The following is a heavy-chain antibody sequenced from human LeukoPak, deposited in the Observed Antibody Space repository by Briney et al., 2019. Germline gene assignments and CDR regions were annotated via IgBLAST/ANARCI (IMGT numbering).Heavy chain of an antibody. J-gene: IGHJ5*02. D-gene: IGHD2-15*01. CDR3: ARGRGGGGSSNNWFDP. CDR2: IYYSGTT. Sequence: PSETLSLTCTVSGGSISSYYWSWIRQPPGKGLEWIGYIYYSGTTNYNPSLKSRVTISADTSKNQFSLNLISVTAADTAVYFCARGRGGGGSSNNWFDPWGQGTLVTVSS. V-gene: IGHV4-59*12. CDR1: GGSISSYY.